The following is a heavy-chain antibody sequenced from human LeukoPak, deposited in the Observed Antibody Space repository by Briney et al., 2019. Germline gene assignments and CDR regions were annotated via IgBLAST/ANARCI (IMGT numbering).Heavy chain of an antibody. CDR3: ARDTDCSSTSCFPYYYYYMDV. D-gene: IGHD2-2*01. CDR2: IYTSGST. V-gene: IGHV4-4*07. Sequence: PSETLSLTCTVSGGSISSYYWSWIRQPAGKGLEWIGRIYTSGSTNYNPPLKGRVTMSVDTSKNQFSLKLSSVTAADTAVYYCARDTDCSSTSCFPYYYYYMDVWGKGTTVTVSS. CDR1: GGSISSYY. J-gene: IGHJ6*03.